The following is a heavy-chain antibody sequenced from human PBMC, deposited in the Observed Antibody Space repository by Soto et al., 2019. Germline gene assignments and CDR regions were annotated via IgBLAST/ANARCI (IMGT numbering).Heavy chain of an antibody. Sequence: QVQLVQSGAEVKKPGASLKVSCKASGYRFTGYGLHWVRQATGQGLQWMGWINPKSGATDYAQKCQGRVTMTSEMYTNTAYLELSGLRSDDTSDDTAVYYCAKSNYGGDDYFQYGLDVWGQGTTVTVTS. V-gene: IGHV1-2*02. CDR2: INPKSGAT. D-gene: IGHD2-21*02. CDR1: GYRFTGYG. J-gene: IGHJ6*02. CDR3: VYYCAKSNYGGDDYFQYGLDV.